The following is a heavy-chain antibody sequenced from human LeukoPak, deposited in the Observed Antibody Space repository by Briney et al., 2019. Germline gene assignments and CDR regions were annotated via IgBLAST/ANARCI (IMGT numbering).Heavy chain of an antibody. CDR1: GFTFSNYW. J-gene: IGHJ5*01. CDR2: IKGDGSHT. D-gene: IGHD3-9*01. CDR3: VRDWDHFDFDS. V-gene: IGHV3-74*01. Sequence: GGSLRLSCAASGFTFSNYWMHWVRQAPGKGLVWVSRIKGDGSHTIYADSVKGRFTISRDDAKNTLYLQMKSLRAEDTAVYYCVRDWDHFDFDSWGLGTLVTVSS.